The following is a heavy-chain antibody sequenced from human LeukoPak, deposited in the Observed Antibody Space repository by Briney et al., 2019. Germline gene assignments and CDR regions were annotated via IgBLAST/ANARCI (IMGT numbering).Heavy chain of an antibody. Sequence: PGGSLRLSCAASGFTFSSYAMSWVRQAPGKGLEWVSAISGSGGSTYYADSVKGRFTISRDNSKNTPYLQMNSLRAEDTAVYYCAKVGPAYCGGDCYSDAFDIWGQGTMVTVSS. CDR3: AKVGPAYCGGDCYSDAFDI. D-gene: IGHD2-21*02. CDR2: ISGSGGST. CDR1: GFTFSSYA. J-gene: IGHJ3*02. V-gene: IGHV3-23*01.